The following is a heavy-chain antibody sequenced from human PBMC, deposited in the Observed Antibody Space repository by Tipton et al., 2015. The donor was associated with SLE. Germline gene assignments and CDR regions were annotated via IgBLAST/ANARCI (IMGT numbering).Heavy chain of an antibody. D-gene: IGHD6-6*01. J-gene: IGHJ6*02. V-gene: IGHV4-34*01. CDR3: ARGRGSSSSGHY. CDR1: GGSFSGYY. Sequence: TLSLTCAVYGGSFSGYYWSWIRQPPGKGLEWIGEINHSGSTNYNPSLKSRVTISVDTSKNQFSLKLSSVTAADTAVYYCARGRGSSSSGHYWGQGTTVTVSS. CDR2: INHSGST.